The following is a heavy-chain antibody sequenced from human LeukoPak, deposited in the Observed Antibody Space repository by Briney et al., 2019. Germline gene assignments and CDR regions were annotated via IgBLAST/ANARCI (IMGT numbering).Heavy chain of an antibody. D-gene: IGHD5-18*01. CDR1: GGSISSGGYY. CDR3: ARAPVFGYSYGYTGRYYFDY. CDR2: IYYSGST. Sequence: SETLSLTCTVSGGSISSGGYYWSWIRQHPGKGLEWIGYIYYSGSTYYNPSLKSRVTISVDTSKNQFSLKLSSVTAADTAVYYCARAPVFGYSYGYTGRYYFDYWGQGTLVTVSS. V-gene: IGHV4-31*03. J-gene: IGHJ4*02.